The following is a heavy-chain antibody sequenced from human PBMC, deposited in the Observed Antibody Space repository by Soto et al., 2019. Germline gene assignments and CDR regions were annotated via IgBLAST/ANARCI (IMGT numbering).Heavy chain of an antibody. J-gene: IGHJ1*01. D-gene: IGHD3-22*01. CDR2: ISGSGSNT. CDR3: AKDGLASYYDSSGYFHH. Sequence: EVQLLESGGGLVQPGGSLRLSCAASGFTFSSYAMNWVRQAPGKGLEWVSAISGSGSNTYYADSVKGRFTISRDNSKNTLYLQLNSLRAEDTAVYFCAKDGLASYYDSSGYFHHWGQGTLVTVSS. CDR1: GFTFSSYA. V-gene: IGHV3-23*01.